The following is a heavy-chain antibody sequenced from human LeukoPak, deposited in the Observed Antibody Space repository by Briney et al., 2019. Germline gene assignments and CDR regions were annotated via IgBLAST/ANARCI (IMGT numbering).Heavy chain of an antibody. D-gene: IGHD1-7*01. CDR1: GFSFSSYG. CDR2: ISYDGSSD. CDR3: AKDHLEGTKWDYYYYGMHV. V-gene: IGHV3-30*18. J-gene: IGHJ6*02. Sequence: GGSLRLSCAASGFSFSSYGMHWVRQAPGKGLDWVAAISYDGSSDYPADSVKGRFTISRDNSKNALYLQMDGLRPDDTAVYFCAKDHLEGTKWDYYYYGMHVWGQGTTVTVSS.